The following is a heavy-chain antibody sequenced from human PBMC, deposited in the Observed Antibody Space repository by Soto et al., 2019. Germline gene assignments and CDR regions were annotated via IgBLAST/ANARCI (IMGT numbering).Heavy chain of an antibody. CDR1: GGSVSSGSYY. Sequence: SETLSLTCTVSGGSVSSGSYYWSWIRQPPGKGLEWIGYIYYSGSTNYDPSLKSRVTISVDTSKNQFSLKLSSVTAADTAVYYCARYSDILTGYYRWFDPWGQGTLVTVSS. J-gene: IGHJ5*02. CDR2: IYYSGST. V-gene: IGHV4-61*01. D-gene: IGHD3-9*01. CDR3: ARYSDILTGYYRWFDP.